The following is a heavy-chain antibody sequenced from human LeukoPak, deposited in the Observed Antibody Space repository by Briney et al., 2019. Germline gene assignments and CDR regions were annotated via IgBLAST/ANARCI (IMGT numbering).Heavy chain of an antibody. Sequence: GGSLRLSCAASGFKFDDYGMRWVRQAPGKGLEGVCDINWNGAWTGYAYSVKGRFTISRDNAKNSLYLQMNSLRAEDTALYYCAGYYYDSSRGFDLWGQGTLVTVSA. CDR1: GFKFDDYG. CDR2: INWNGAWT. J-gene: IGHJ5*02. D-gene: IGHD3-22*01. V-gene: IGHV3-20*04. CDR3: AGYYYDSSRGFDL.